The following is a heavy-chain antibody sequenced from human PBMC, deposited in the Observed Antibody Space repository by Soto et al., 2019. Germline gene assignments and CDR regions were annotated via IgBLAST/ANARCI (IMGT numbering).Heavy chain of an antibody. Sequence: SETLSLTCTVSGASISGFYWSWIRKSAGKGLEWIGRIYATGTTDYNPSLKSRVMMSVDTSKKQFSMKLRSVTAADTAVYYCVRDGTKTLRDWFDPWGQGISVTVSS. CDR2: IYATGTT. CDR3: VRDGTKTLRDWFDP. D-gene: IGHD1-1*01. V-gene: IGHV4-4*07. J-gene: IGHJ5*02. CDR1: GASISGFY.